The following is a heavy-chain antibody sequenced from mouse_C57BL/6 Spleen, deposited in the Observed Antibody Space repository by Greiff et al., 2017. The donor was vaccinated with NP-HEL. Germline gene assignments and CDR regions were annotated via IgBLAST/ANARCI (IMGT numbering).Heavy chain of an antibody. Sequence: EVKVEESGGGLVKPGGSLKLSCAASGFTFSDYGMHWVRQAPEKGLEWVAYISSGSSTIYYADTVKGRFTISRDNAKNTLFLQMTSLRSEDTAMYYCAREGIYGYAHFDYWGQGTTLTVSS. D-gene: IGHD2-2*01. CDR2: ISSGSSTI. CDR3: AREGIYGYAHFDY. CDR1: GFTFSDYG. V-gene: IGHV5-17*01. J-gene: IGHJ2*01.